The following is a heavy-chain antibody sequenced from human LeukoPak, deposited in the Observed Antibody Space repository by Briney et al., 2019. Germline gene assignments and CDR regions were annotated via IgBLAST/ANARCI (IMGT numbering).Heavy chain of an antibody. CDR1: GFTFDDYT. CDR3: AKDDNSSSWSDY. J-gene: IGHJ4*02. V-gene: IGHV3-9*01. D-gene: IGHD6-13*01. CDR2: ITRDSDTV. Sequence: PGGSLRLSCAASGFTFDDYTMHWVRQAPGRGLEWVSGITRDSDTVDYADSVRGRFTISRDNAKNSLYLQMNSLRAEDTALYYCAKDDNSSSWSDYWGQGTLVTVSS.